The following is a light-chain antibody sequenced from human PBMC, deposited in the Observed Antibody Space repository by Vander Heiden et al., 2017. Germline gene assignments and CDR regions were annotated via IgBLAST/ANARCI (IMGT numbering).Light chain of an antibody. CDR1: QSISSY. CDR2: AAS. V-gene: IGKV1-39*01. Sequence: DIQMTQSASSLSASVGDRVTITVRASQSISSYLNWYQQKPGKAPKLLIYAASSLQSGVPSRFSGSRSGTDFTLTISSLQPEDFATYYCQHSYSSPPTFGGGTKVEIK. J-gene: IGKJ4*01. CDR3: QHSYSSPPT.